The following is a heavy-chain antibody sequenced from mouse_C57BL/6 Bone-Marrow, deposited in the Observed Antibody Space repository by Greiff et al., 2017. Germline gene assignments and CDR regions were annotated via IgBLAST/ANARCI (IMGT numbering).Heavy chain of an antibody. CDR1: GYTFTSYW. CDR2: IYPGSGST. V-gene: IGHV1-55*01. CDR3: ARGYYYARADYYAMDY. D-gene: IGHD1-1*01. Sequence: QVQLQQPGAELVKPGASVKMSCTASGYTFTSYWITWVKQRPGQGLEWIGDIYPGSGSTNYTEKFKSKATLTVDTSSSTAYMQLSSLTSEDAAVYYCARGYYYARADYYAMDYWGQGTSVTVSS. J-gene: IGHJ4*01.